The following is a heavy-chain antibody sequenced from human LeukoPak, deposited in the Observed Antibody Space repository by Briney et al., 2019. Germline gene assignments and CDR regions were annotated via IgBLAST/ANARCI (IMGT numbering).Heavy chain of an antibody. CDR1: GGSFSGYY. CDR3: ARGLRGWYYYDSSGYSHFGY. CDR2: INHSGST. J-gene: IGHJ4*02. Sequence: SETLSLTCAVYGGSFSGYYWSWIRQPPGKGLEWIGEINHSGSTNYNPSLKSRVTISVDTSKNQFSLKLSSVTAADTAVYYCARGLRGWYYYDSSGYSHFGYWGQGTLVTVSS. V-gene: IGHV4-34*01. D-gene: IGHD3-22*01.